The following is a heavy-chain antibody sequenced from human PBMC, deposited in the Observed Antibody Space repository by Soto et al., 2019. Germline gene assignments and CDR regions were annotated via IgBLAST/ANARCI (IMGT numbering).Heavy chain of an antibody. J-gene: IGHJ5*02. V-gene: IGHV3-30-3*01. D-gene: IGHD3-3*01. CDR2: ISYDGSNK. CDR1: GFTFSSYA. Sequence: PGGSLRLSCAASGFTFSSYAMHWVRQAPGKGLEWVAVISYDGSNKYYADSVKGRFTISRDNSKNTLYLQMNSLRAEDTAVYYCARESPYYDFWSGYRNWFDPWGQGALVTVSS. CDR3: ARESPYYDFWSGYRNWFDP.